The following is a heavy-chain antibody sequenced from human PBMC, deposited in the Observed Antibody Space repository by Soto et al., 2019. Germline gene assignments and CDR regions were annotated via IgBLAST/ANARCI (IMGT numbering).Heavy chain of an antibody. CDR2: INPNSGGT. V-gene: IGHV1-2*04. D-gene: IGHD3-3*01. Sequence: QVQLVQSGAEVKKPGASVKVSCKASGYTFTGYYMHWVRQAPGQGLEWMGWINPNSGGTNYAQKFQGWVTMTRDTAIGTAYMELSRPRSDDTAVYYCARAYDFCSGYYSWDAFDIWGQGTMVTVSS. CDR3: ARAYDFCSGYYSWDAFDI. CDR1: GYTFTGYY. J-gene: IGHJ3*02.